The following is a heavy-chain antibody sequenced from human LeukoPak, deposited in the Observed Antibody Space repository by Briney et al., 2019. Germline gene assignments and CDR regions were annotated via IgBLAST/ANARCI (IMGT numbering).Heavy chain of an antibody. CDR1: GYTLTELS. CDR3: ATELRFLEWSTTPHWFDP. Sequence: GAPVKVSCKVSGYTLTELSMHWVRQAPGKGLEWMGGFDPEDGETIYAQKFQGRVTMTEDTSTDTAYMELSSLRSEDTAVYYCATELRFLEWSTTPHWFDPWGQGTLVTVSS. CDR2: FDPEDGET. J-gene: IGHJ5*02. V-gene: IGHV1-24*01. D-gene: IGHD3-3*01.